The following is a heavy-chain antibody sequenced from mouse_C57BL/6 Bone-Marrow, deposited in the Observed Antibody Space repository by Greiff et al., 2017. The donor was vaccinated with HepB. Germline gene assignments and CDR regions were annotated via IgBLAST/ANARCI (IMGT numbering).Heavy chain of an antibody. V-gene: IGHV3-6*01. D-gene: IGHD2-1*01. Sequence: VQLKESGPGLVKPSQSLSLTCSVTGYSITSGYYWNWIRQFPGNKLEWMGYISYDGSNNYNPSLKNRIAITRDTSKNQLFLKLNSVTTEDTATYYCARVGNWYYFDYWGQGTTLTVSS. CDR2: ISYDGSN. CDR3: ARVGNWYYFDY. CDR1: GYSITSGYY. J-gene: IGHJ2*01.